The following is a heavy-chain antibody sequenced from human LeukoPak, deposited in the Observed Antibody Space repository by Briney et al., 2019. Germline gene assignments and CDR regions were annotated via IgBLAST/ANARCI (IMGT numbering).Heavy chain of an antibody. D-gene: IGHD3-22*01. CDR2: ISSSSSTI. J-gene: IGHJ4*02. CDR3: AREADYYDSSGFTDY. Sequence: GGSLRLSREASGFSFSSHSMNWVRQAPGKGLEWVSYISSSSSTIYYADSVKGRFTISRDNAKNSLYLQMNSLRAEDTAVYYCAREADYYDSSGFTDYWGQGTLVTVSS. CDR1: GFSFSSHS. V-gene: IGHV3-48*01.